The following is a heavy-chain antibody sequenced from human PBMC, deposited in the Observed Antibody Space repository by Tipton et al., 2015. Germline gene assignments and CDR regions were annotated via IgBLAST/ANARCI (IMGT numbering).Heavy chain of an antibody. CDR2: INPDGVA. Sequence: SLRLSCEASGFTLSNYWMHWVRQPLGKGLVWVSRINPDGVADYADSVRGRFTIFRDSAKNMLYLQMNSLRVEDTALYYCSRDTFGEHDSWGQGTLVTVSS. V-gene: IGHV3-74*01. D-gene: IGHD3-16*01. J-gene: IGHJ4*02. CDR1: GFTLSNYW. CDR3: SRDTFGEHDS.